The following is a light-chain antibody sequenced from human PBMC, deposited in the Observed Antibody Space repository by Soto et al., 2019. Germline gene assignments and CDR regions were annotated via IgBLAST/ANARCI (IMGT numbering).Light chain of an antibody. Sequence: DIQMTHSPYTLSGSVLYRVTITCRASQTISSWLAWYQQKPGKAPKLLIYAASSLQSGVPSRFSGSGSGTDFTLTISSLQPEDFATYYCQQANSFPLTFGGGTKVDIK. CDR3: QQANSFPLT. V-gene: IGKV1-12*01. J-gene: IGKJ4*01. CDR2: AAS. CDR1: QTISSW.